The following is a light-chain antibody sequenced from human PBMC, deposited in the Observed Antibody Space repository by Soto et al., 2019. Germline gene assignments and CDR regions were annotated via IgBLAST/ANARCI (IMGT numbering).Light chain of an antibody. Sequence: EILLTQSPCTLSLSPGERATLSCRASQSVGTYLAWYQQKPGQAPRLLIYGASSRATGIPDRFSGSGSGTDFTLTISSLEPEDFEVYYCQQLNAYPLTFGQGTRLEIK. CDR1: QSVGTY. J-gene: IGKJ5*01. V-gene: IGKV3-11*01. CDR3: QQLNAYPLT. CDR2: GAS.